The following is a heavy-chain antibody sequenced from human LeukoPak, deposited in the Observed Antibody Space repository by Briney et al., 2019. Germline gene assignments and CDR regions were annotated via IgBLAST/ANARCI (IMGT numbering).Heavy chain of an antibody. CDR2: VNSDGSTT. CDR3: ARGYYSSSRFDS. D-gene: IGHD6-13*01. J-gene: IGHJ4*02. Sequence: GGSLRLSCAASRFTFSSYGMHWVRQAPGKGLVWVSRVNSDGSTTNYADSVKGRFTISRDNAENTLYMRMNSLRPEDTAMYYCARGYYSSSRFDSWGQGTLVTVSS. V-gene: IGHV3-74*01. CDR1: RFTFSSYG.